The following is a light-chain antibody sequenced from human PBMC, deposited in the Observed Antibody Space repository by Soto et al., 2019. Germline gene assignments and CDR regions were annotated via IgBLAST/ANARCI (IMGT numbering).Light chain of an antibody. V-gene: IGKV3-20*01. Sequence: EIVLTQSPGTLSLSPGERATLSCRASQSVSNNYLAWYQQKPGQAPRLDIYGASSRATGIPDRFSGSGSGTDFTRTISRLEPEEFAVYYCQQYGSSPYTFGQGTKLEIK. CDR1: QSVSNNY. CDR3: QQYGSSPYT. J-gene: IGKJ2*01. CDR2: GAS.